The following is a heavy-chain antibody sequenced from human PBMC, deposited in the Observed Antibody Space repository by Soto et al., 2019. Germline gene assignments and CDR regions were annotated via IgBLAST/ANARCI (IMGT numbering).Heavy chain of an antibody. CDR1: GYTFTSYD. V-gene: IGHV1-8*01. D-gene: IGHD3-3*01. CDR2: MNPNSGNT. Sequence: QVQLVQSGAEVKKPGAPVKVSCKASGYTFTSYDINWVRQATGQGLEWMGWMNPNSGNTGYAQKFQGRVTMTRNTSISTGDMELSSLRSEDTAVYYCARGLFEVADYYYYMDVWGKGTTVTVSS. J-gene: IGHJ6*03. CDR3: ARGLFEVADYYYYMDV.